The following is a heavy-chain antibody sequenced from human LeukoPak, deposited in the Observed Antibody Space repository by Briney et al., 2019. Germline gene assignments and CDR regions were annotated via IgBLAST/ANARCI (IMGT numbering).Heavy chain of an antibody. D-gene: IGHD6-13*01. Sequence: SETLSLTCAVYGGSFSGYYWSWIRQPPGKGLEWIGEINHSGSTNYNPSLKSRVTISVDTSKNQFSLNLSSVTAADTAVYYCARHAASWYYFDYWGQGTLVTVSS. J-gene: IGHJ4*02. V-gene: IGHV4-34*01. CDR3: ARHAASWYYFDY. CDR1: GGSFSGYY. CDR2: INHSGST.